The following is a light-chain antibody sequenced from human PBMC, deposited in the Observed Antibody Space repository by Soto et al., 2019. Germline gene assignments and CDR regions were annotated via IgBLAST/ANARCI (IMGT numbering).Light chain of an antibody. J-gene: IGKJ4*01. Sequence: EIVLTQSPATLSLSPRERATLSCRASRSISSFLAWYQQKPGQAPRLLIYDTFNRATGIPARFSGSGSGTDFTLTISGLEPEDFAVYYCQQRANWPPLTFGGGTKVEI. V-gene: IGKV3-11*01. CDR3: QQRANWPPLT. CDR1: RSISSF. CDR2: DTF.